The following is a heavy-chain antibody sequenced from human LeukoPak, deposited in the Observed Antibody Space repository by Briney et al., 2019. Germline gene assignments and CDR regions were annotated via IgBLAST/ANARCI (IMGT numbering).Heavy chain of an antibody. CDR3: ARGGHDCSGGNCYMQGFDY. Sequence: GGSLRLSCAASGFTFSGSAMHWVRQASGKGLEWVGRIRSKANSYATAYAASVKGRFTISRDDSKNTAYLQMNSLKTEDTAVYYCARGGHDCSGGNCYMQGFDYWGQGTLVTVSS. CDR1: GFTFSGSA. D-gene: IGHD2-15*01. V-gene: IGHV3-73*01. J-gene: IGHJ4*02. CDR2: IRSKANSYAT.